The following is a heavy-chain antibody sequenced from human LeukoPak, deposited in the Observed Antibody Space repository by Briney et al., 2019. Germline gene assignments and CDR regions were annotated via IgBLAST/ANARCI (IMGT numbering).Heavy chain of an antibody. Sequence: ASVKVSCKASGYTFTGYYMHWVRQAPGQGLEWMGWINPNSGGTNYAQKFQGRVTMTRDTSISTAYMELSRLRSDDTAMYYCARERVSMVRGTMEDWFDPWGQGTLVTVSS. D-gene: IGHD3-10*01. CDR2: INPNSGGT. V-gene: IGHV1-2*02. CDR1: GYTFTGYY. CDR3: ARERVSMVRGTMEDWFDP. J-gene: IGHJ5*02.